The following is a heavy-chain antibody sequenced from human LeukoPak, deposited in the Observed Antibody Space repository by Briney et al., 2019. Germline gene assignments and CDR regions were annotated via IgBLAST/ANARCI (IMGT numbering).Heavy chain of an antibody. CDR3: AKDVYGDFHWYFDL. Sequence: GRSLRLSCAASGFTFDGYAMHWVRQAPGKGLEWVSGISWNSGSIGYADSVKGRFTISRDNAKNSLYLQMNSLRAEDTALYYCAKDVYGDFHWYFDLWGRGTLVTVSS. V-gene: IGHV3-9*01. CDR2: ISWNSGSI. J-gene: IGHJ2*01. D-gene: IGHD4-17*01. CDR1: GFTFDGYA.